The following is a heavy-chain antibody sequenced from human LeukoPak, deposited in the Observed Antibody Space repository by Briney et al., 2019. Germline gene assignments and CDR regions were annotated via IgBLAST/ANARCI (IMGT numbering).Heavy chain of an antibody. D-gene: IGHD2-8*01. V-gene: IGHV1-2*02. J-gene: IGHJ3*02. CDR2: IDPNNGDT. Sequence: ASVKDSCKASAYTFTGYYLHWVRPAPGQGPEWVGWIDPNNGDTDFARGLRGRVSMTRDRSISTAYMELSRLTSDDTAVYYCARRSRNGLDAFDIWGQGTMVTVSS. CDR1: AYTFTGYY. CDR3: ARRSRNGLDAFDI.